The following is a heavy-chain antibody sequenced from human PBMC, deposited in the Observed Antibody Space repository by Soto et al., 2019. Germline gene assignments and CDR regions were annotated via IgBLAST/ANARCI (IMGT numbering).Heavy chain of an antibody. CDR2: ISYDSTKT. CDR1: GFTFNSYC. Sequence: LRLSCAASGFTFNSYCMHWVRQGPGNGLEWVAFISYDSTKTYYADSVKGRFTISRDNSNSALYVQMNSLTGEDTAVYYCARTRSAWSDFHYYSLDVWGQGTTVTVSS. CDR3: ARTRSAWSDFHYYSLDV. V-gene: IGHV3-30*03. D-gene: IGHD1-26*01. J-gene: IGHJ6*02.